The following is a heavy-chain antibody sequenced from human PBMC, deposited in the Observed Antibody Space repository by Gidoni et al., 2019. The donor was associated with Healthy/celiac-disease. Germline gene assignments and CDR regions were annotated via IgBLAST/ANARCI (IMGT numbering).Heavy chain of an antibody. D-gene: IGHD4-17*01. CDR3: ARPNRDYGFVFDY. Sequence: QVQLVQSGAEVKKPGASVKVSCKASGHTFTSYAMHWVRQAPEQWLEWMGWINAGNGTTKYTKKFQGGVTITRDTSASTAYMELSRLRSEDTAVYYCARPNRDYGFVFDYWGQGTLVTVSS. J-gene: IGHJ4*02. CDR2: INAGNGTT. CDR1: GHTFTSYA. V-gene: IGHV1-3*01.